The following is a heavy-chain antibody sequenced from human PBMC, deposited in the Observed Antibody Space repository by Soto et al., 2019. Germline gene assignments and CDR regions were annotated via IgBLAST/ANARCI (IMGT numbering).Heavy chain of an antibody. CDR3: SRQASDFWSGKPQYYMDV. D-gene: IGHD3-3*01. Sequence: EVQLVESGGGLVQPGGSLKLSCAASGFTFSGSAMYWVRQASGKGLEWVGRIRSKGNNYATAYGASLKGRFTISRDDSKNTAYLQMNSLNTEDTAVYYCSRQASDFWSGKPQYYMDVWGKATTVTVSS. V-gene: IGHV3-73*01. CDR2: IRSKGNNYAT. CDR1: GFTFSGSA. J-gene: IGHJ6*03.